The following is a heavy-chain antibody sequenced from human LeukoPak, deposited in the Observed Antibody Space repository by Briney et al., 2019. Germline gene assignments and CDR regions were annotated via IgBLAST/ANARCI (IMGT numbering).Heavy chain of an antibody. CDR2: IKPDGSEK. D-gene: IGHD1-1*01. J-gene: IGHJ4*02. V-gene: IGHV3-7*01. CDR1: GLTFTPYW. Sequence: PGGSLRLSCAAPGLTFTPYWMTWVRQAPGKGLEWVANIKPDGSEKYYVDFVKGRFTISRDNAKNSLYLQMNSLRAEDTAVYYCARGGGTFDYWGQGTLVTVSS. CDR3: ARGGGTFDY.